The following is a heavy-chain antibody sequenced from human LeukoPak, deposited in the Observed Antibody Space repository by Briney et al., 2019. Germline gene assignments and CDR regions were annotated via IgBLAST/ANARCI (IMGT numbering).Heavy chain of an antibody. J-gene: IGHJ5*02. CDR3: ARGTMMVGP. CDR2: INYSGST. Sequence: SETLSLTCAVSGGSISGYYWSWIRQPPGKGLEWIGDINYSGSTTYNPSLKSRVTISVDTSKNQFSLKLNSVTAADTAVYYCARGTMMVGPWGQGTLVTVSS. D-gene: IGHD3-22*01. CDR1: GGSISGYY. V-gene: IGHV4-59*01.